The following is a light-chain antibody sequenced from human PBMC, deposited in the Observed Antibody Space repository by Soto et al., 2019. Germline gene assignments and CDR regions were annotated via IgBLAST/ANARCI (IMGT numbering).Light chain of an antibody. J-gene: IGKJ4*01. Sequence: EKVMTQSPATLSVSPGERATLSCRASENIKNRLAWYQQKPGQGPRLLIYDAFTRATDIPARFSGSAFGTEFTLTISSLQSEDSAFYYCQQYDDWPLTLGGGTKVEIK. CDR3: QQYDDWPLT. CDR1: ENIKNR. CDR2: DAF. V-gene: IGKV3-15*01.